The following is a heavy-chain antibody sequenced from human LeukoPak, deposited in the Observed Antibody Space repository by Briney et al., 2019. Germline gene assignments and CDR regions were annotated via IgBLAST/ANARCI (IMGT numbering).Heavy chain of an antibody. Sequence: PGGSLRLSCAASGFTFSSYAMHWVRQAPGKGLEWVAVISYDGSNKYYADSVKGRFTISRDNSKNTLYLQMNSLRAEDTAVYYCARDQKITVRGPTLDYWGQGTLVTVSS. J-gene: IGHJ4*02. CDR2: ISYDGSNK. CDR3: ARDQKITVRGPTLDY. V-gene: IGHV3-30-3*01. D-gene: IGHD3-10*01. CDR1: GFTFSSYA.